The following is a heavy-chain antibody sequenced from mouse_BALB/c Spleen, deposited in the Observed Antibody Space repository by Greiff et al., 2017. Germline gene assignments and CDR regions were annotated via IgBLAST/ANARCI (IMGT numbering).Heavy chain of an antibody. J-gene: IGHJ1*01. D-gene: IGHD4-1*01. CDR2: INPYNDGT. Sequence: VQLQQSGPELVKPGASVKMSCKASGYTFTSYVMHWVKQKPGQGLEWIGYINPYNDGTKYNEKFKGKATLTSDKSSSTAYMEHSSLTSEDSAVYYCAMANWDWYFDVWGAGTTVTVSS. CDR1: GYTFTSYV. V-gene: IGHV1-14*01. CDR3: AMANWDWYFDV.